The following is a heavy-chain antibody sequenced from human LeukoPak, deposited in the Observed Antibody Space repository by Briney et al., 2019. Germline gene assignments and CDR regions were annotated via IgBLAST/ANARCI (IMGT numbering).Heavy chain of an antibody. CDR3: AKDGGLWVSAHWGDS. CDR2: ITTGGPNT. CDR1: AFIFSNNA. V-gene: IGHV3-23*01. J-gene: IGHJ4*02. Sequence: GGSLRLSCGVSAFIFSNNALSWVRQAPGKGLKWVSTITTGGPNTYYADSVKGRFTVSRDDSKNTLYLQMNSLRAEDTAVYYCAKDGGLWVSAHWGDSWGRGTLVTVSS. D-gene: IGHD7-27*01.